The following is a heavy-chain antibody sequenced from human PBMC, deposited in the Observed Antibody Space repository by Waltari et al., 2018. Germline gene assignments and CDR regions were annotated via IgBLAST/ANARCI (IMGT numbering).Heavy chain of an antibody. D-gene: IGHD2-21*01. CDR2: ISGSGGST. CDR3: ARNVSGPTRAGVDV. J-gene: IGHJ3*01. V-gene: IGHV3-23*01. Sequence: EVQLLESGGGLVQPGGSLRLSCAASGFTFSSYAMSWVRQAPGKGLEWVSAISGSGGSTYYADSVKGRYTISRDNSKNTRYLQMNSVRAEDTAVYLCARNVSGPTRAGVDVWGQGTRVTVAP. CDR1: GFTFSSYA.